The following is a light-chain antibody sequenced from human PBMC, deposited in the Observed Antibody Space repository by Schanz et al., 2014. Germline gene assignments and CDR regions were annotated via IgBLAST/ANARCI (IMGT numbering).Light chain of an antibody. CDR2: GAS. V-gene: IGKV3-20*01. CDR1: QSVSNNY. CDR3: QEYGTSRT. Sequence: EIVLTQSPGTLSLSPGERATLSCRASQSVSNNYLAWYQQKPGQAPRLLIYGASSRATGIPDRFSGSGSGTDFTLTISRLEPEDFGVYYCQEYGTSRTFGQGTKVEIK. J-gene: IGKJ1*01.